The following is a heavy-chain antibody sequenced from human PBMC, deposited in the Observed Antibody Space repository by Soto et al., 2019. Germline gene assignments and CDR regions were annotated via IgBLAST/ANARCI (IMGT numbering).Heavy chain of an antibody. J-gene: IGHJ6*02. CDR3: ARDQVVRGVAYYYYYGMDV. CDR1: GGSISSYY. V-gene: IGHV4-59*01. Sequence: PSETLSLTCTVSGGSISSYYWSWIRQPPGKGLEWIGYIYYSGSTNYNPSLKSRVTISVDTSKNQFSLKLSSVTAADTAVYYCARDQVVRGVAYYYYYGMDVWGQGTTVTVS. CDR2: IYYSGST. D-gene: IGHD3-10*01.